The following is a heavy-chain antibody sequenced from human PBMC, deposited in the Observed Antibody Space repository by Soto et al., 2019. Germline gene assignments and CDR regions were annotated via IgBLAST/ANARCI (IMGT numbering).Heavy chain of an antibody. CDR2: IWYDGSNK. V-gene: IGHV3-33*01. Sequence: QVQLVESGGGVVQPGRSLRLSCTASGFTFRSYGMHCVRQAPGKGLEWVAVIWYDGSNKYYADSGKGRFTISRDNSKNTLYLQMTSLRAEDTAVYYCARDFYDFWSGYQNFFDYWGQGTLVTVSS. CDR3: ARDFYDFWSGYQNFFDY. D-gene: IGHD3-3*01. J-gene: IGHJ4*02. CDR1: GFTFRSYG.